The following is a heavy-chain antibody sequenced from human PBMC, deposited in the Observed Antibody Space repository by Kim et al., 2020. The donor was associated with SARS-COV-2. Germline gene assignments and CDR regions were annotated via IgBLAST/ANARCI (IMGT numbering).Heavy chain of an antibody. D-gene: IGHD3-10*01. V-gene: IGHV4-59*01. CDR3: ARGSGWFGELSSYWYFDL. Sequence: SETLSLTCTVSGGSISSYYWSWIRQPPGKGLEWIGYIYYSGSTNYNPSLKSRVTISVDTSKNQFSLKLSSVTAADTAVYYCARGSGWFGELSSYWYFDLWGRGTLVTVSS. CDR1: GGSISSYY. CDR2: IYYSGST. J-gene: IGHJ2*01.